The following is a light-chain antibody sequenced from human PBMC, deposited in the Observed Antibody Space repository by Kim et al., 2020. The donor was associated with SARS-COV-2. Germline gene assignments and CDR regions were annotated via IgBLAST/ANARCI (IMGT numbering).Light chain of an antibody. CDR2: DAS. V-gene: IGKV3-11*01. CDR1: QSVSSY. J-gene: IGKJ5*01. Sequence: LSPGERATLSCRASQSVSSYLAWYQQKPGQAPRLLIYDASSRATGIPARFSGSGSGTDFTLTISSLEPEDFAVYYCQQRGNWPITFGQGTRLEIK. CDR3: QQRGNWPIT.